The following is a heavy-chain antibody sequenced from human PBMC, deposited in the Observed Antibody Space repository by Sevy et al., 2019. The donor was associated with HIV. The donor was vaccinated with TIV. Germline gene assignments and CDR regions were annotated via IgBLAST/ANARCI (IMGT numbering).Heavy chain of an antibody. D-gene: IGHD2-2*02. CDR2: INVYNGNT. Sequence: ASVKVSCKASGYNFNNYGVSWVRQAPGQGLEWLGWINVYNGNTNYAQKVQGRATMTTDTSTNTAYMELRSLRSDDTAVYYCARTTYCSTTSCYNGYPYYWGQGTLVTVSS. V-gene: IGHV1-18*01. J-gene: IGHJ4*02. CDR1: GYNFNNYG. CDR3: ARTTYCSTTSCYNGYPYY.